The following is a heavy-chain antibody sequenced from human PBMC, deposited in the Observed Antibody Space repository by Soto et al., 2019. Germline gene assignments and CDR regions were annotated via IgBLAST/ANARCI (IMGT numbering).Heavy chain of an antibody. D-gene: IGHD3-22*01. CDR1: GFTFTSSA. CDR3: AASRDYYDSSGSFWFDP. Sequence: GASVKVSCKASGFTFTSSAVQWVRQARGQRLEWIGWIVVGSGNTNYAQKFQERVTITRDMYTSTAYMETSSLRSEDTAVYYCAASRDYYDSSGSFWFDPWGQGNLVTVSS. CDR2: IVVGSGNT. J-gene: IGHJ5*02. V-gene: IGHV1-58*01.